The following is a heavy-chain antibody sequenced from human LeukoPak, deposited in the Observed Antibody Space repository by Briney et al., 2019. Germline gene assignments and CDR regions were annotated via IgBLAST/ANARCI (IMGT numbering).Heavy chain of an antibody. CDR1: GYSFTSYW. J-gene: IGHJ3*02. D-gene: IGHD1-7*01. V-gene: IGHV5-51*01. CDR3: ARLRRRELPFDAFDI. Sequence: GESLKISCKGSGYSFTSYWIGWVRQMPGKGLEWMGIIYPSDSDTKYSPSFQGQVTISADKTITTAYLQWSSLKTSDTAIYYCARLRRRELPFDAFDIWGQRTMVTLSS. CDR2: IYPSDSDT.